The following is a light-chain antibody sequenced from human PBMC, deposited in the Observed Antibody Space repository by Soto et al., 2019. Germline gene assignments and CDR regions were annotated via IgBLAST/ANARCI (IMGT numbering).Light chain of an antibody. CDR2: AAS. J-gene: IGKJ2*01. CDR3: QHYASSPPYT. CDR1: RSFATSY. Sequence: EIVLTQSPATLSLSPGERATLSCRASRSFATSYLGWYQQKPGQAPSLLIYAASTRATGIPDRFSGSGSATDFTLTISRLEPEDSAVYYCQHYASSPPYTFGQGTKLEIK. V-gene: IGKV3-20*01.